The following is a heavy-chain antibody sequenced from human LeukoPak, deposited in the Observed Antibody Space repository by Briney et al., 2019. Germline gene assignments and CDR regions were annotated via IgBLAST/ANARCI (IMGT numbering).Heavy chain of an antibody. J-gene: IGHJ3*02. Sequence: ASVKVSCKASGYTFTSYYMHWVRQAPGQGLEWMGIINPSGGSTSYAQKFQGRVTMTRDMSTSTVYMELSSLRSEDTAAYYCARGPVDTAMVWAFDIWGQGTMVTVSS. CDR2: INPSGGST. V-gene: IGHV1-46*01. D-gene: IGHD5-18*01. CDR3: ARGPVDTAMVWAFDI. CDR1: GYTFTSYY.